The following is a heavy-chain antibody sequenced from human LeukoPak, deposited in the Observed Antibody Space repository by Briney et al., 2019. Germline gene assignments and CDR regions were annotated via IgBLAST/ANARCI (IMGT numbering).Heavy chain of an antibody. CDR3: ARDSSGYYYLDY. CDR1: GGSISSYY. J-gene: IGHJ4*02. Sequence: SETLSLTCTVSGGSISSYYWSWIRQPAGKGLEWIGRIYTSGSTNYNPSLESRVTISVDKSKDQFSLKLSSVTAADTAVYYCARDSSGYYYLDYWGQGTLVTVSS. CDR2: IYTSGST. V-gene: IGHV4-4*07. D-gene: IGHD3-22*01.